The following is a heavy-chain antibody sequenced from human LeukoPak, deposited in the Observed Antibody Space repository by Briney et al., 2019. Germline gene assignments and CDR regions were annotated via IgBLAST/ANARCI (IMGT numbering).Heavy chain of an antibody. D-gene: IGHD2-2*01. V-gene: IGHV7-4-1*02. CDR1: GYTFTSNP. J-gene: IGHJ4*02. CDR2: INTNTGDP. CDR3: ARGPGPVEF. Sequence: GASVNVSCKASGYTFTSNPMNWIRQAPGQGLEWIGWINTNTGDPAYAQGFTGRFVISLDTSVSTAYLQIRSLTPEDTAVYYCARGPGPVEFWGQGTLVTVSS.